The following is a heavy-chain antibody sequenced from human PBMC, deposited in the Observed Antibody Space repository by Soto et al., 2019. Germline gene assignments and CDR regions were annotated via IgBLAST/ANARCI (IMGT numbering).Heavy chain of an antibody. D-gene: IGHD4-17*01. V-gene: IGHV3-15*01. CDR1: GFTFSNAR. CDR3: TTDITVTTRGDY. Sequence: GGSLRLSCAASGFTFSNARMSWVRQAPGKGLDWVGRIKSKTDGGTTDYAAPVKGRFTISRDDSKNTLYLQMNSLKTEDTAVYYCTTDITVTTRGDYWGQGTLVTVSS. CDR2: IKSKTDGGTT. J-gene: IGHJ4*02.